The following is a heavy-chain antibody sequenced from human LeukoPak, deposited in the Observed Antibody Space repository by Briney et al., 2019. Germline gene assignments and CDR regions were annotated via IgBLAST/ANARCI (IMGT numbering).Heavy chain of an antibody. J-gene: IGHJ5*02. CDR2: ISYSGST. CDR3: ARAGGNWFDP. CDR1: GGSLSRYY. D-gene: IGHD3-10*01. Sequence: SETLSLTCTVSGGSLSRYYWSLIRQPPGKGLEWIGYISYSGSTNYNPSLKSRVTISVDTSKNQFSLRLSSVTAADTAVYYCARAGGNWFDPWGQGTLVTVSS. V-gene: IGHV4-59*01.